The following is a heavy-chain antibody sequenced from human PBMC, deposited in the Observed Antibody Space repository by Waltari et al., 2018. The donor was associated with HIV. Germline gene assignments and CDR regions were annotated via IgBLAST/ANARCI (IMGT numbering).Heavy chain of an antibody. Sequence: QLQLQESGPGLVKPSVPLYPTCPVSGGSISSSSNYWGWTRECHGRGLEWIGSIYYSGSTYYNPSLKSRVTISVDTSKNQFSLKLSSVTAADTAVYYCARHFGTYYYGSGSYSAFDIWGQGTMVTVSS. CDR2: IYYSGST. D-gene: IGHD3-10*01. V-gene: IGHV4-39*01. CDR1: GGSISSSSNY. J-gene: IGHJ3*02. CDR3: ARHFGTYYYGSGSYSAFDI.